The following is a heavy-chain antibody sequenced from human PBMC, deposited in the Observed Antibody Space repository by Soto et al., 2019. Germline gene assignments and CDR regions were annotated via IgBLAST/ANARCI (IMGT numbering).Heavy chain of an antibody. CDR1: GGTFSSYA. D-gene: IGHD6-13*01. J-gene: IGHJ5*02. CDR3: ERGLLYSSSCYDPLNP. CDR2: IIPIFGTA. Sequence: QVQLVQSGAEVKKPGSSVKVSCKASGGTFSSYAISWVRQAPGQGLEWMGGIIPIFGTANYAQKFQGRVTMTXXEXTXXADRELSSLRSEETAVYYCERGLLYSSSCYDPLNPWGQGTLVTVSS. V-gene: IGHV1-69*05.